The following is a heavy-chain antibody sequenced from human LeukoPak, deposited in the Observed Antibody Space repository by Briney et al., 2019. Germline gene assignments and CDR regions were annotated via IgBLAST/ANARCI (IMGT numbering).Heavy chain of an antibody. D-gene: IGHD3-9*01. V-gene: IGHV1-2*02. J-gene: IGHJ4*02. CDR2: INPNSGGT. CDR3: ARSKPLRYFDSY. Sequence: PGASVKVSCKASGYTFTGYYMHWVRLAPGQGLEWMGWINPNSGGTNYAQKFQGRVTMTRDTSISTAYMELSRLRSDDTAVYYCARSKPLRYFDSYWGQGTLVTVSS. CDR1: GYTFTGYY.